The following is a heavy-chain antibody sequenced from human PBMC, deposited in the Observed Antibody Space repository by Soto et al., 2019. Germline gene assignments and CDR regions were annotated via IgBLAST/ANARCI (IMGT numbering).Heavy chain of an antibody. Sequence: EVQLLESGGGLVQPGGSLRLSCAASGFTFSSYAMSWVRQAPGKGLEWVSAISGSGGSTYYADSVKGRFTISRDNSKNTLYLQMNSLRAEDTAVYYCAKIGGGRCGVICYLFDYWGQGTLVTVSS. J-gene: IGHJ4*02. CDR1: GFTFSSYA. D-gene: IGHD2-15*01. V-gene: IGHV3-23*01. CDR2: ISGSGGST. CDR3: AKIGGGRCGVICYLFDY.